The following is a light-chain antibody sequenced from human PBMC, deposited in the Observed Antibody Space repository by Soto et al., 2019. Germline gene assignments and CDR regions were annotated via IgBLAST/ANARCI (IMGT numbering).Light chain of an antibody. CDR3: QQANSFPST. CDR1: QGIHNY. J-gene: IGKJ5*01. CDR2: AAS. V-gene: IGKV1-12*02. Sequence: IQVTQSTSSLSASVGDRVTISCRASQGIHNYLAWYQHKPGKVPRLLIYAASSLQSGVPSRFSGSGSGTDFTLTISSLQPEDFATYYCQQANSFPSTFGQGTRLEIK.